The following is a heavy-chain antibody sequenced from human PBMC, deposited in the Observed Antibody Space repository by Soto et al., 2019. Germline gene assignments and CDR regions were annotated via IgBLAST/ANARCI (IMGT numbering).Heavy chain of an antibody. V-gene: IGHV1-69*13. Sequence: GASVKVSCKASGGTFSSXAISWVRQAPGQGLEWMGGIIPIFGTANYAQKFQGRVTITADESTSTAYMELSSLRSEDTAVYYCARAMSILGWFDPWGQGTLVTVS. J-gene: IGHJ5*02. CDR1: GGTFSSXA. CDR2: IIPIFGTA. D-gene: IGHD6-6*01. CDR3: ARAMSILGWFDP.